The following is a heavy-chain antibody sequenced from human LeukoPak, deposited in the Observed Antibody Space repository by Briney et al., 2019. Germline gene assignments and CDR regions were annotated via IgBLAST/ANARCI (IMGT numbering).Heavy chain of an antibody. D-gene: IGHD2/OR15-2a*01. CDR2: IYYSGST. V-gene: IGHV4-59*01. CDR3: ARDRRLSRGDYFDY. Sequence: SETLSLTCTVSGGSISSYYWSWIRQPPGKGLEWIGYIYYSGSTNYNPSLNSRVTISVDTSKNQFSLKLSAVAAADSAVYYCARDRRLSRGDYFDYWGQGTLVTVSS. J-gene: IGHJ4*02. CDR1: GGSISSYY.